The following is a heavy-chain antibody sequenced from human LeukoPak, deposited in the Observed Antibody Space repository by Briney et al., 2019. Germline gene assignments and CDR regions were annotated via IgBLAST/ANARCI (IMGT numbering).Heavy chain of an antibody. CDR1: GFTFSNYA. CDR3: AKVLYDSSGFDAFDI. Sequence: GGSLRLSCAASGFTFSNYAMSWVRQAPGKGLECVSVISGSGTTTYYADSVKGHFTISRDNSKNTPYLQMNSLRAEETAVYYCAKVLYDSSGFDAFDIWGQGTMVTVSS. CDR2: ISGSGTTT. V-gene: IGHV3-23*01. J-gene: IGHJ3*02. D-gene: IGHD3-22*01.